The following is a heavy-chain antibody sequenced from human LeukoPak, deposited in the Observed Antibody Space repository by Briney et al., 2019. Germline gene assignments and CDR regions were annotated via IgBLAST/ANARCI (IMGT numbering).Heavy chain of an antibody. D-gene: IGHD2-15*01. J-gene: IGHJ6*02. CDR1: GGTFSSYA. CDR2: IIPILGIA. CDR3: ASDIVVVVAAPNGMDV. V-gene: IGHV1-69*04. Sequence: SVKVSCKASGGTFSSYAISWVRQAPGQGLEWMGRIIPILGIANYAQKFQGRVTITADKSTSTAYMELSSLRSEDTAAYYCASDIVVVVAAPNGMDVWGQGTTVTVSS.